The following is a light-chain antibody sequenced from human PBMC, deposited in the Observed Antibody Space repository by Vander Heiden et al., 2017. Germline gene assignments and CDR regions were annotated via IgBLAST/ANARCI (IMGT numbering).Light chain of an antibody. CDR2: AAS. Sequence: DIQMTQSPSSLSASVGDRVTITCRASQSISSYLNWYQQKPGKAPKLLIYAASSLQSGVPSRFSGSGSGTDFTLTISSLKPEDFATYYCQQSYSTPRTFGQRTKVEIK. V-gene: IGKV1-39*01. CDR1: QSISSY. CDR3: QQSYSTPRT. J-gene: IGKJ1*01.